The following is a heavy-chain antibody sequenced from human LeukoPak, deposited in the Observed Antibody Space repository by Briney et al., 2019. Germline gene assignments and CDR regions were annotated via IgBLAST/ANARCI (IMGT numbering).Heavy chain of an antibody. J-gene: IGHJ4*02. CDR2: ISSSSSYI. D-gene: IGHD6-19*01. CDR1: GFTFSSYS. Sequence: GGSLRLSCAASGFTFSSYSMNWVRQAPGKGLEWVSSISSSSSYIYYADSVKGRFTISRDNAKNSLYLQMNSLRAEDTAVYYCARSKRQWLPQGYWGQGTLVTVSS. V-gene: IGHV3-21*01. CDR3: ARSKRQWLPQGY.